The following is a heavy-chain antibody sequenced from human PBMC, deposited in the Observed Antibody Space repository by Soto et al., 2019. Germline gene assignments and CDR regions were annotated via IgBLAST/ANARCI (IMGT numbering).Heavy chain of an antibody. D-gene: IGHD6-13*01. CDR3: AKDPRAYSTHMGYFSDH. J-gene: IGHJ4*02. CDR2: LDAGDTT. CDR1: GFTFSRHA. V-gene: IGHV3-23*01. Sequence: EVQLLESGGNLVQPGGSLRLSCAASGFTFSRHAMSWVRQAPGEGLEWVSTLDAGDTTYYADSVQGRFTISRDNARNTLSLQMNSLRVEDTDVYYCAKDPRAYSTHMGYFSDHWGQGTLVTVSS.